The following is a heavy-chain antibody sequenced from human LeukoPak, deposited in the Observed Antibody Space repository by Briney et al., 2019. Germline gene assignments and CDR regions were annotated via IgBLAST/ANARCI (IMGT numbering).Heavy chain of an antibody. V-gene: IGHV4-38-2*02. CDR1: GYSISSGYY. D-gene: IGHD2-2*01. Sequence: PSETLSLTCTVSGYSISSGYYWGWIRQPPGKGLEWIGCIYHSGSTYYNPSLKSRVTISVDTSKNQFSLKLSSVTAADTAVYYCASNEDCSSTSCYARDPFDYWGQGTLVTVSS. CDR3: ASNEDCSSTSCYARDPFDY. CDR2: IYHSGST. J-gene: IGHJ4*02.